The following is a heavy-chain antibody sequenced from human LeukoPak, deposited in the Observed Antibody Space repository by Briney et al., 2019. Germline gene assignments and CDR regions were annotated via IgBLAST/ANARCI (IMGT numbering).Heavy chain of an antibody. J-gene: IGHJ4*02. Sequence: GRSLRLSCAASGFTFDDYAMHWVRQAPGKGLEWVSGISWNSGSIGYADSVKGRFTISRDNAKNSLYLQMNSLRAEDTALYYCARELHIAAAGHWGQGTLVTVSS. CDR1: GFTFDDYA. D-gene: IGHD6-13*01. CDR2: ISWNSGSI. V-gene: IGHV3-9*01. CDR3: ARELHIAAAGH.